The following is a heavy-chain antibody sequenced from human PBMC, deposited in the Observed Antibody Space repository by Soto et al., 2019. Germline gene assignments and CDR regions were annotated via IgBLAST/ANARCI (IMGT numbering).Heavy chain of an antibody. D-gene: IGHD1-1*01. V-gene: IGHV3-30-3*01. J-gene: IGHJ2*01. CDR2: ISYAGSNK. CDR3: ARHLWTNDHNRGYFYL. Sequence: QVQLVESGGGVVQPGRSLRLSCAASGFTFSSYAVHWVRQAPGKGLEWVAVISYAGSNKYYADSVKGRFTISRDNSKNTRYLQMNSLKAKDMAVYDCARHLWTNDHNRGYFYLWGRGTLFTVSS. CDR1: GFTFSSYA.